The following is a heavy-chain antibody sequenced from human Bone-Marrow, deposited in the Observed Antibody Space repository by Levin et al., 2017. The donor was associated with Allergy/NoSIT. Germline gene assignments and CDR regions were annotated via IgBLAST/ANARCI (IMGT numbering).Heavy chain of an antibody. CDR2: ISAYNGNT. CDR1: GYTFISYG. D-gene: IGHD2-15*01. Sequence: ASVKVSCKASGYTFISYGISWVRQAPGQGLEWMGWISAYNGNTNYAQKLQGRVTMTTDTSTSTAYMDLRSLRSDDTAVYYCARGPHCSGGVCYSQWFDPWGQGTLVTVSS. J-gene: IGHJ5*02. V-gene: IGHV1-18*01. CDR3: ARGPHCSGGVCYSQWFDP.